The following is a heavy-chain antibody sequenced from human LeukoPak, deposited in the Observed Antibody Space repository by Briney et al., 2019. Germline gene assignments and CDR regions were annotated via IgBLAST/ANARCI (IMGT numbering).Heavy chain of an antibody. Sequence: GGSLRLSCAASGFTFSSYTMNWVRQAPGKGLEWVSSISSSSSYIYYADSVKGRFTISRDNSKNTLYLQMNSLRAEDTAVYYCARGQNTMVRGVTLCVDYWGQGTLVTASS. CDR1: GFTFSSYT. V-gene: IGHV3-21*01. CDR3: ARGQNTMVRGVTLCVDY. CDR2: ISSSSSYI. D-gene: IGHD3-10*01. J-gene: IGHJ4*02.